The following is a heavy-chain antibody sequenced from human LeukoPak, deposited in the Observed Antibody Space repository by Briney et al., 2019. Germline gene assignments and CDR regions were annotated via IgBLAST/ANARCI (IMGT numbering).Heavy chain of an antibody. CDR2: ISYDGRYT. J-gene: IGHJ6*02. Sequence: PGGSLRLSCAASGFILNNYGVHWVRQAPGKGLEWVAVISYDGRYTYYPDSVKGRFTISRDHSENMVYLQMDSLRAEDTAMYYCAKAPYFRGGMDVWGQGTTVTVSS. CDR3: AKAPYFRGGMDV. D-gene: IGHD3-10*02. CDR1: GFILNNYG. V-gene: IGHV3-30*18.